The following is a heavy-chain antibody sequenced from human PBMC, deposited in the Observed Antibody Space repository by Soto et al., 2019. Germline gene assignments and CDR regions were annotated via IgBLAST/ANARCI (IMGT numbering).Heavy chain of an antibody. D-gene: IGHD3-3*01. J-gene: IGHJ6*02. CDR2: ISYDGSNK. CDR1: VVPFSSYS. CDR3: ARAHTIFGVVLYYYYGMDV. V-gene: IGHV3-30-3*01. Sequence: GGSLRLSCSASVVPFSSYSMHWVRQAPGKGLEWVAVISYDGSNKYYADSVKGRFTISRDNSKNTLYLQMNSLRAEDTAVYYCARAHTIFGVVLYYYYGMDVWGQGTTVNLSS.